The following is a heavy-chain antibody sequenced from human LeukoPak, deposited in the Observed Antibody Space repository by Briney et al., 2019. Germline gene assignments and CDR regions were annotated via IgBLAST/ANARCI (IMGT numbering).Heavy chain of an antibody. Sequence: GGSLRLSCAASGFTFSGCAFHWVRQAPGKGLEWVAVISYDGSNKYYADSVKGRFTISRDNSKNTLYLQMNSLRAEDTAVYYCAAPSRGGVNTNYYGMDVWGQGTTVTVSS. CDR3: AAPSRGGVNTNYYGMDV. CDR2: ISYDGSNK. V-gene: IGHV3-30*03. J-gene: IGHJ6*02. CDR1: GFTFSGCA. D-gene: IGHD3-16*01.